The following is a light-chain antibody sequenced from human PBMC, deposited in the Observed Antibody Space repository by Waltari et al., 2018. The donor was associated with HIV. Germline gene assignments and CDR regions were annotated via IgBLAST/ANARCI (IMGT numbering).Light chain of an antibody. CDR2: HDN. Sequence: SYVLTQPPSVSVASGQTARITCGGNIIGGKSVYWYQQKPGQAPVLVVYHDNDRPSGIPERFSGSNSGSTATLTISRVEAGDEADYFCQAGDTTTEHVFGSGTKVTVL. J-gene: IGLJ1*01. V-gene: IGLV3-21*02. CDR1: IIGGKS. CDR3: QAGDTTTEHV.